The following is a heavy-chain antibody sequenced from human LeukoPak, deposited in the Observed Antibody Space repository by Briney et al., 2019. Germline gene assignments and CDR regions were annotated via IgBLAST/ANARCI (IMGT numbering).Heavy chain of an antibody. J-gene: IGHJ4*02. D-gene: IGHD5-24*01. Sequence: GGSLRLSCAASGFTFSSYSMNWVRQAPGKGLEWVSSISSRSSYIYYADSVKGRFTISRDNAKNSLYLQMNSLRAEDTAVYYCAREMATGPFDYWGQGTLVTVSS. CDR2: ISSRSSYI. CDR3: AREMATGPFDY. CDR1: GFTFSSYS. V-gene: IGHV3-21*01.